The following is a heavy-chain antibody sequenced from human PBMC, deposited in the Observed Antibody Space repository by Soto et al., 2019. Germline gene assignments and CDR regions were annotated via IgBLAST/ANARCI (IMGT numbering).Heavy chain of an antibody. J-gene: IGHJ4*02. CDR1: GFTFRCYS. V-gene: IGHV3-48*01. Sequence: PAASLRLSCAASGFTFRCYSMNWVRQAPGKGLEWVSYISSNSGTIYYADSVKGRFTISRDNAKNSLYLQMNSLRAEDTAVYYCARDRFYYGSSGYYYFDYWGQGT. CDR3: ARDRFYYGSSGYYYFDY. CDR2: ISSNSGTI. D-gene: IGHD3-22*01.